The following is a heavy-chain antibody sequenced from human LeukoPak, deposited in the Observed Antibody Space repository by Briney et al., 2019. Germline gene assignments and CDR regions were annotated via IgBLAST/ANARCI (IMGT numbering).Heavy chain of an antibody. D-gene: IGHD2-2*02. V-gene: IGHV4-39*07. CDR2: IYYSGST. CDR1: GGSISSSSYY. Sequence: SETLSLTCTVSGGSISSSSYYWGWIRQPPGKGLEWIGSIYYSGSTYYNPSLKSPVTISVDTSKNQFSLKLSSVTAADTAVYYCARCTSTSCYNFDYWGQGALLTVSS. J-gene: IGHJ4*02. CDR3: ARCTSTSCYNFDY.